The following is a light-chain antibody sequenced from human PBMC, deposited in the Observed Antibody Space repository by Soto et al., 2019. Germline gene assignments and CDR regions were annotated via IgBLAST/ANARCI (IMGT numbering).Light chain of an antibody. CDR3: QQYNTYSPRNP. Sequence: DIQMNQSPSTLSAPVGDRVSITCRASQSISSWLAWYQQKPGKAPKLLIYKASSLESGVPSRFSGSGSGTEFTLTISSLQPDDFATYYCQQYNTYSPRNPFGQGTKVDTK. V-gene: IGKV1-5*03. CDR2: KAS. J-gene: IGKJ1*01. CDR1: QSISSW.